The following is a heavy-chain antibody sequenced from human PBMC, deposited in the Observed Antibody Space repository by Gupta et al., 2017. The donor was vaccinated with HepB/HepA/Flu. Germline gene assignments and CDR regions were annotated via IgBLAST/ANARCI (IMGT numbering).Heavy chain of an antibody. CDR1: GYTFTSSY. J-gene: IGHJ4*02. CDR2: INPSGGST. Sequence: QVQLVQSGAEVKKPGASVKVSCRASGYTFTSSYMHWLRQAPGQGLEWMGIINPSGGSTSYAQKFQGRVTMTRDTSTSTVYMELSSLRSEDTAVYYCARETYYDILTGSPFDYWGQGTLVTVSS. D-gene: IGHD3-9*01. CDR3: ARETYYDILTGSPFDY. V-gene: IGHV1-46*01.